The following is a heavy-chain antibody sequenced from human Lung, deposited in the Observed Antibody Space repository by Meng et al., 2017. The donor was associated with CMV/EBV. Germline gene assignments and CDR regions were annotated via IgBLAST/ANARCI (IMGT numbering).Heavy chain of an antibody. J-gene: IGHJ5*02. CDR1: GDSISSSNYY. CDR3: TRDPHCRSASCLKFDP. Sequence: GSLRLXXTVSGDSISSSNYYWAWIRQPPGKGREWIVSMHNSGTTYYNSSLKSRVIMSLDTSKNQFSLELNSVTAADTAVYYCTRDPHCRSASCLKFDPWGQGTLVTVSS. D-gene: IGHD2-2*01. V-gene: IGHV4-39*07. CDR2: MHNSGTT.